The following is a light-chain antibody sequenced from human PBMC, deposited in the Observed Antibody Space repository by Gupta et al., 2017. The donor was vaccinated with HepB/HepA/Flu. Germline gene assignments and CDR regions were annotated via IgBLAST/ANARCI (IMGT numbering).Light chain of an antibody. CDR2: AAS. Sequence: DIQLTQSPSFLSASVGDRVTITCRASQDINSYLIWYQQKPGKAPNLLLYAASTLQGAVPSRFSGSRSARAFTLTIISLLPPDFATYYCCQVYGSPTTFGQGTLLEIK. V-gene: IGKV1-9*01. J-gene: IGKJ5*01. CDR3: CQVYGSPTT. CDR1: QDINSY.